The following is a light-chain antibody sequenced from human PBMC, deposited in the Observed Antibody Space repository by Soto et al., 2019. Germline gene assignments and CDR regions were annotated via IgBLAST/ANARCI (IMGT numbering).Light chain of an antibody. V-gene: IGLV2-14*03. CDR2: AVS. CDR3: SSFTSNRIYV. CDR1: SSDIGSYNH. J-gene: IGLJ1*01. Sequence: QSALTQPASVSGSPGQSITISCSGTSSDIGSYNHVAWYQQFPGKSPKLMIYAVSDRPPGVSGRFSASKSGLTASLTISGLQPEDEADYYCSSFTSNRIYVFGPGTKVTVL.